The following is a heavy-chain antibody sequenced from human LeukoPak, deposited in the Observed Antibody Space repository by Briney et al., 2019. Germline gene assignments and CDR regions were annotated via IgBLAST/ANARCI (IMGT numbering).Heavy chain of an antibody. J-gene: IGHJ4*02. Sequence: GESLKISCQGSGYTFTSYWISWVRQMPGNGLEWMGRIDPRDSYTDYSPSFQGHVTISADKSTSTAYLQWSSLKASDTAIYYCARPDCSGAGCKLLSYWGQGTLVTVSS. D-gene: IGHD2-15*01. V-gene: IGHV5-10-1*01. CDR1: GYTFTSYW. CDR2: IDPRDSYT. CDR3: ARPDCSGAGCKLLSY.